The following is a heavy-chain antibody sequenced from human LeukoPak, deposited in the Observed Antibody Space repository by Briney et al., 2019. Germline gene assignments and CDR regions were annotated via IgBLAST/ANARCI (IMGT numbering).Heavy chain of an antibody. Sequence: ASVKVSCKASGYTFTGYYTHWVRQAPGQGLEWMGWINPNSGGTNYAQKFQGRVTMTRDTSISTAYMELSRLRSDDTAVYYCARAYYGSGSYYNWFDPWGQGTLVTVSS. CDR1: GYTFTGYY. CDR3: ARAYYGSGSYYNWFDP. CDR2: INPNSGGT. V-gene: IGHV1-2*02. D-gene: IGHD3-10*01. J-gene: IGHJ5*02.